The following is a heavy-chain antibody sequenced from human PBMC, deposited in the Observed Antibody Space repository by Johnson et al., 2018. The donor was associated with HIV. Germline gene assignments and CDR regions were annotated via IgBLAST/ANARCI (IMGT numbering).Heavy chain of an antibody. CDR3: GLLGLRWAM. CDR2: ISYDGSNK. V-gene: IGHV3-30*03. D-gene: IGHD3-10*02. CDR1: GFIFDDYG. Sequence: QVQLVESGGGVVRPGGSLRLSCAASGFIFDDYGMSWVRQAPGKGLEWVAVISYDGSNKYFADSVKGRFTVSSDNSKNTLCLQMHSLRGDDTGHNVRGLLGLRWAMWG. J-gene: IGHJ1*01.